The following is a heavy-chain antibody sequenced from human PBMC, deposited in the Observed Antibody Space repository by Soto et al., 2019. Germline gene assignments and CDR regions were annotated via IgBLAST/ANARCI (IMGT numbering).Heavy chain of an antibody. Sequence: PGGSLRLSCASSGFTFISYWMSWVRPAPGKGLEWVANIKQDGSEKYYVDSVKGRLTISRDNSKNTLYLQMNSLRAEDTAVYYCAKDVEGFITVLHDWGQGTQVTVSS. CDR3: AKDVEGFITVLHD. CDR2: IKQDGSEK. V-gene: IGHV3-7*05. D-gene: IGHD3-22*01. J-gene: IGHJ4*02. CDR1: GFTFISYW.